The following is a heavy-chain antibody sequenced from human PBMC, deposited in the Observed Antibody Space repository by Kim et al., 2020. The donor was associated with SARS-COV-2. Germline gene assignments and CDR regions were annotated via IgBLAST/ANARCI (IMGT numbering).Heavy chain of an antibody. D-gene: IGHD6-13*01. J-gene: IGHJ4*02. CDR1: GFTFSSYS. CDR2: ISSSSSYI. V-gene: IGHV3-21*01. Sequence: GGSLRLSCAASGFTFSSYSMNWVRQAPGKGLEWVSSISSSSSYIYYADSVKGRFTISRDNAKNSLYLQMNSLRAEDTAVYYCARDERGIAAAGHWGQGTLVTVSS. CDR3: ARDERGIAAAGH.